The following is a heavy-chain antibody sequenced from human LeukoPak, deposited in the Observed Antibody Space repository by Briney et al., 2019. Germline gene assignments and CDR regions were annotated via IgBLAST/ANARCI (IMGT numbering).Heavy chain of an antibody. D-gene: IGHD3-9*01. V-gene: IGHV3-9*01. CDR2: ISWNSGSI. Sequence: PGGSLRFSCAASGFTFDDYAMHWVRQAPGKGLEWVSGISWNSGSIGYADSVKGRFTISRDNAKNSLYLQMNSLRAEDTALYYCAKASLRYFDWLSKPDSWGQGTLVTVSS. CDR3: AKASLRYFDWLSKPDS. CDR1: GFTFDDYA. J-gene: IGHJ5*01.